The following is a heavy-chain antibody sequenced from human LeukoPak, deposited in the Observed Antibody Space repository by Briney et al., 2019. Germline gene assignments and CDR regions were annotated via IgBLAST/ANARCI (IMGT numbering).Heavy chain of an antibody. V-gene: IGHV3-7*04. Sequence: GRSLRLSCAASGFTFSSYAMHWVRQAPGKGLEWVANIKQDGSKKSYVDSVKGRFTISRDNAKNSLYLQMNGLRAEDTAIYYCTRVGYIDEGIDYWGQGTLVTVSS. CDR3: TRVGYIDEGIDY. D-gene: IGHD5-24*01. CDR2: IKQDGSKK. J-gene: IGHJ4*02. CDR1: GFTFSSYA.